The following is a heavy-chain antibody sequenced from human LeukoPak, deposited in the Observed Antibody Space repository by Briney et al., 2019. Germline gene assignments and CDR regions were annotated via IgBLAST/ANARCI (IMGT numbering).Heavy chain of an antibody. J-gene: IGHJ4*02. CDR3: ARSYCTSTSCYFNY. D-gene: IGHD2-2*01. Sequence: PSETLSLTCTVSGGSISSYYWSWIRQPPGKGLEWIRYIYYSGSTNYNPSLKSRVTISVDTSKSQFSLKLSSVTAADTAVYYCARSYCTSTSCYFNYWGQGTLVTVSS. CDR2: IYYSGST. V-gene: IGHV4-59*01. CDR1: GGSISSYY.